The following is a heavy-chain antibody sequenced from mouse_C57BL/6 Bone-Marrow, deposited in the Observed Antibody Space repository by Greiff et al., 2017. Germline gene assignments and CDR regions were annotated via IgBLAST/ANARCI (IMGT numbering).Heavy chain of an antibody. Sequence: EVQVVESGGGLVQPGGSLKLSCAASGFTFSDYYMYWVRQTPEKRLEWVAYISNGGGSTYYPDTVKGRFTISRDNAKNTLYLQMSRLKSEDTAMYYCARLPPDWYSMDYWGQGTSVTVSS. V-gene: IGHV5-12*01. CDR2: ISNGGGST. J-gene: IGHJ4*01. D-gene: IGHD2-4*01. CDR1: GFTFSDYY. CDR3: ARLPPDWYSMDY.